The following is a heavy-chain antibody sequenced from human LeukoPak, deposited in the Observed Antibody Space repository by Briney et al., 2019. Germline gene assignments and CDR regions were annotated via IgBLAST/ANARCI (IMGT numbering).Heavy chain of an antibody. CDR3: ARDPGGHCDGHSCWGSRIDP. CDR1: GGSISSSSYY. V-gene: IGHV4-39*07. D-gene: IGHD2-15*01. CDR2: IYYTGST. J-gene: IGHJ5*02. Sequence: SETLSLTCTVSGGSISSSSYYWGWIRQPPGKVLEWIGIIYYTGSTYYNPSLKSRLTISIDTSKKQFSLKLTSVTAADTAVYYCARDPGGHCDGHSCWGSRIDPWGQGTLVTVSS.